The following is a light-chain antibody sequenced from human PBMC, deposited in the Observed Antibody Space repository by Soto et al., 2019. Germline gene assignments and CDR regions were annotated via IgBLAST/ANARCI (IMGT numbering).Light chain of an antibody. CDR1: RSISVW. J-gene: IGKJ1*01. V-gene: IGKV1-5*01. CDR2: DAS. CDR3: QQYNTFSWT. Sequence: IHMTHSPSTLSASVLYRVTITFLASRSISVWLSWYQQKPGKAPKLLIFDASSLESGVPSRFIGSGSGTEFTLTISSLHPDDFATYFCQQYNTFSWTFGQGTKVDNK.